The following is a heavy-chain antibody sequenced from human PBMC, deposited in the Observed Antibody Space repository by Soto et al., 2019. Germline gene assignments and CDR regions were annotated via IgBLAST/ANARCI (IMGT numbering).Heavy chain of an antibody. Sequence: ASVKVSCKASGYTFTSHDIHWLRQASGQGLEWMGSINPHSGNTAFAPKFQDRTAMTRDTSITTAYMELNSLSSGDTAVYFCSSLSSMDVWGQGTTVTVSS. J-gene: IGHJ6*02. CDR2: INPHSGNT. CDR1: GYTFTSHD. V-gene: IGHV1-8*01. CDR3: SSLSSMDV. D-gene: IGHD6-6*01.